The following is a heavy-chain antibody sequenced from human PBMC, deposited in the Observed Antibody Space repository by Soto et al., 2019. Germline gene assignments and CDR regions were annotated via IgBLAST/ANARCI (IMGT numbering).Heavy chain of an antibody. D-gene: IGHD1-26*01. V-gene: IGHV1-69*02. J-gene: IGHJ4*02. Sequence: QVQLVQSGAEVKKPGSSVKVSCKASGGTFSSYTISWVRQAPGQGLEWMGRIIPILGIANYAQKFQGRVTITADKSTSTAYMELSSLRSEDTAVYYCARVPSPWELLEGCGYWGQGTLVTVSS. CDR2: IIPILGIA. CDR3: ARVPSPWELLEGCGY. CDR1: GGTFSSYT.